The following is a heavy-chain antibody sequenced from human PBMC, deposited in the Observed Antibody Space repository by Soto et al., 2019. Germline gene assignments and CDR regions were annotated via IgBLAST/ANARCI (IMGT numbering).Heavy chain of an antibody. CDR3: ARDRIQIRLDKYAFNGMDV. D-gene: IGHD5-18*01. CDR2: IVPRFGSP. Sequence: QVQLVQSGAEMRKPGSSLRVSCKASGGTFSDFAFSWVRQAPGQGLEWMGGIVPRFGSPNYAQKFEGRVTISTDTSTSTVYMEVSSLRFDDTAVYFCARDRIQIRLDKYAFNGMDVWGQGTTITVSS. J-gene: IGHJ6*02. CDR1: GGTFSDFA. V-gene: IGHV1-69*06.